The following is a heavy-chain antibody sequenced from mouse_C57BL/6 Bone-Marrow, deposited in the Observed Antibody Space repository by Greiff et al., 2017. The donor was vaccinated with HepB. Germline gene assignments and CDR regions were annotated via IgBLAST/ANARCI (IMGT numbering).Heavy chain of an antibody. V-gene: IGHV14-4*01. D-gene: IGHD1-1*01. CDR3: TFITTVVEAY. Sequence: VQLQQSGAELVRPGASVKLSCTASGFNIKDDYMHWVKQRPEQGLEWIGWIDPENGDTEYASKFQGKATITADTSSNTAYLQLSSLTSEDTAVYYCTFITTVVEAYWGQRTLVTVSA. CDR1: GFNIKDDY. CDR2: IDPENGDT. J-gene: IGHJ3*01.